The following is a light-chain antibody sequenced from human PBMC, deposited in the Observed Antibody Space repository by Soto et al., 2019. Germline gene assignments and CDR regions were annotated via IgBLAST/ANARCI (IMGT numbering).Light chain of an antibody. CDR2: EAS. Sequence: SKSAATLSLSRGERATLSCRASQSVSSYLSGYQQKPGQAPRLLIYEASNRATGIPARFSGSGSGTDFTLTISRLEPAEFAVYYCHQYTTCPPGPFAQGALL. CDR1: QSVSSY. CDR3: HQYTTCPPGP. V-gene: IGKV3-11*01. J-gene: IGKJ5*01.